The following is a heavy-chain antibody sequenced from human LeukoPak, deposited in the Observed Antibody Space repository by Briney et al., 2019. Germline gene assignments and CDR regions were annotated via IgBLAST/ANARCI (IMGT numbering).Heavy chain of an antibody. CDR2: INPNSGGT. J-gene: IGHJ4*02. CDR1: GYTFTGYY. CDR3: ARVDPANPHYFDY. Sequence: ASVKVSCKASGYTFTGYYMHWVRQAPGQGFEWMGWINPNSGGTNYAQKFQGRVTMTRDTSISTAYMELSRLRSDDTAVYYCARVDPANPHYFDYWGQGTLVTVSS. D-gene: IGHD5-18*01. V-gene: IGHV1-2*02.